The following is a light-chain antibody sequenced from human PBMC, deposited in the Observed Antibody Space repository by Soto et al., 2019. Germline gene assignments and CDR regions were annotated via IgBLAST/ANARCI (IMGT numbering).Light chain of an antibody. J-gene: IGKJ5*01. CDR2: GAS. V-gene: IGKV3-15*01. Sequence: EIVMTQSPATLSVSPGERATLSCRASQSVSSNLAWYQQKPGQAPRLLTYGASTRATGIPARFSGSGSGAEFTLTISSLQSEDFAIYYCQQYNSWPLTFGPGTRLEIK. CDR1: QSVSSN. CDR3: QQYNSWPLT.